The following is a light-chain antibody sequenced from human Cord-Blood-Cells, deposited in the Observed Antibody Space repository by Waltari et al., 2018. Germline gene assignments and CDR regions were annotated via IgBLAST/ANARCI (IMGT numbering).Light chain of an antibody. CDR3: SSHTSSSTSWV. CDR2: DVS. CDR1: SSDVGGYNY. V-gene: IGLV2-14*01. J-gene: IGLJ3*02. Sequence: QSALTQPASVSGSPGQSITISCTGTSSDVGGYNYVSWYQQHPGKAPKLMIYDVSKRPSGVSNRFSGSKSGNTASLTISGLQAEDEADYYCSSHTSSSTSWVFGGGTKLTVL.